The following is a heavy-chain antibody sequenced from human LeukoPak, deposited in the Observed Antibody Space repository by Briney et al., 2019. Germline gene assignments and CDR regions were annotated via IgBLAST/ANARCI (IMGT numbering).Heavy chain of an antibody. D-gene: IGHD6-13*01. CDR1: GVSISGFY. J-gene: IGHJ4*02. CDR2: IYTSGST. CDR3: ARHQYSSSWYDY. V-gene: IGHV4-4*09. Sequence: PSETLSLTCSASGVSISGFYWNWIRQPPGKGLEWIGYIYTSGSTNYNPSLKSRVTISVDTSKNQFSLKLSSVTAADTAVYYCARHQYSSSWYDYWGQGTLVTVSS.